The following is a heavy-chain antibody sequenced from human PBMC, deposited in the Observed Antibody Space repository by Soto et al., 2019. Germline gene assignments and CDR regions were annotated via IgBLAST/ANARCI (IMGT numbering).Heavy chain of an antibody. D-gene: IGHD6-19*01. CDR1: GGTFSSYA. J-gene: IGHJ2*01. CDR3: ARSGYSSGWYHWYFDL. CDR2: IIPFVGTA. V-gene: IGHV1-69*11. Sequence: SVKVSCKASGGTFSSYAISCVRQAPGQGLEWMGRIIPFVGTANYAQKFQGRATITAAXXXRXXXMXLSXPRSEDTAVFYCARSGYSSGWYHWYFDLWGR.